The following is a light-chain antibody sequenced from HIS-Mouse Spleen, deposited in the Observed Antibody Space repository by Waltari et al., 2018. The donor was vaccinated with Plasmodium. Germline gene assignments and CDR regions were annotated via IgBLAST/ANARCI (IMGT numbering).Light chain of an antibody. CDR3: GTWDSSLSAGVV. V-gene: IGLV1-51*01. Sequence: QSVLTQPPSVSAAPGQKVTISCSGSSSNIGNNYVSCYQHLPGTAPKLLINDNNNGPSGIPDLFSGSKSGTSATLGITGHQTGDEADYYCGTWDSSLSAGVVFGGGTKLTVL. CDR2: DNN. CDR1: SSNIGNNY. J-gene: IGLJ2*01.